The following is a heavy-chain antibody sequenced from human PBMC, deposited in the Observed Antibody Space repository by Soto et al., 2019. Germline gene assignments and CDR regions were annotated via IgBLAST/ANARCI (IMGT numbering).Heavy chain of an antibody. D-gene: IGHD3-9*01. V-gene: IGHV4-31*03. CDR2: IYYSGST. CDR1: GGSISSGGYY. J-gene: IGHJ5*02. Sequence: QVQLQESGPGLVKPSQTLSLTCTVSGGSISSGGYYWSWIRQHPGKGLAWIGYIYYSGSTYYNPSLKSRVTISVDTSKNQFSLKLSSVTAADTAVYYCARDLAGYYDILTGYYSDWFDPWGQGTLVTVSS. CDR3: ARDLAGYYDILTGYYSDWFDP.